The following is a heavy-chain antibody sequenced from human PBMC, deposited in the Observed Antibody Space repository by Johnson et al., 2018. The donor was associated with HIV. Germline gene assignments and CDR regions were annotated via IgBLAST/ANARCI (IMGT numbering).Heavy chain of an antibody. CDR1: GFTVSTNY. CDR3: AKDLGDYGDSGRYVFDV. CDR2: IYSGGST. J-gene: IGHJ3*01. D-gene: IGHD4-17*01. V-gene: IGHV3-66*01. Sequence: VQLVESGGGLVQPGGSLRLSCAASGFTVSTNYMSWVRQAPGKGLEWVSVIYSGGSTYYADSVKGRFTISRDNSKNTLYLQMNSLRAEDTAVYFCAKDLGDYGDSGRYVFDVWGQGTMVTVSS.